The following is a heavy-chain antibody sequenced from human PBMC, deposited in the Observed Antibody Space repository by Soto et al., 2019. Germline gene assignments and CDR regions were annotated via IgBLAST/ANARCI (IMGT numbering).Heavy chain of an antibody. J-gene: IGHJ4*02. D-gene: IGHD3-16*02. CDR1: GFTFSDYY. Sequence: QVQLVESGGGLVKPGGSLRLSCAASGFTFSDYYMRWIRQAPGKGLAWVSYISSSGSTIYYADSVKGRFTSSRDNAKNSLYLQMNSLRAEGTAVYYCVRGPYDYVWGSDPPHFDYWGQGTLVTDSS. CDR2: ISSSGSTI. V-gene: IGHV3-11*01. CDR3: VRGPYDYVWGSDPPHFDY.